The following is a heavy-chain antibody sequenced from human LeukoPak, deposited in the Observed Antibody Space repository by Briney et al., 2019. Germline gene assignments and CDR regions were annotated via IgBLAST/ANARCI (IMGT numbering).Heavy chain of an antibody. J-gene: IGHJ4*02. Sequence: PSQTLSLTCTVSGGSISSGGYYWSWIRQYPGKGLEWIGYIYYSGSTYYNPSLKSRVTISVDTSKNQFSLKLSSVTAADTAVYYCARGGSYYDPFDYWGQGTLVTVSS. V-gene: IGHV4-31*03. CDR3: ARGGSYYDPFDY. D-gene: IGHD3-16*01. CDR2: IYYSGST. CDR1: GGSISSGGYY.